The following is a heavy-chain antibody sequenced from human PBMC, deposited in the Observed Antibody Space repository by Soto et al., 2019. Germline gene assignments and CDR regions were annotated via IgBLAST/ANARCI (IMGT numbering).Heavy chain of an antibody. D-gene: IGHD5-12*01. V-gene: IGHV4-61*01. J-gene: IGHJ6*02. CDR3: ASLSGYDYPHYYYYGMDV. CDR2: IYYSGST. Sequence: SETLSLTCTVSGGSVSSGSYYWSWIRQPPGKGLEWIGYIYYSGSTNYNPSLKSRVTISVDTSKNQFSLKLSSVTAADTAVYYCASLSGYDYPHYYYYGMDVWGQGTTVTVPS. CDR1: GGSVSSGSYY.